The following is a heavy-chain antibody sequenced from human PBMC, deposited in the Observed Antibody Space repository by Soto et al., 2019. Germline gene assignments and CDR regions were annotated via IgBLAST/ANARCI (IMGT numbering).Heavy chain of an antibody. V-gene: IGHV3-33*01. J-gene: IGHJ4*02. CDR1: GFTFSSYG. CDR2: IWYDGSNK. Sequence: GGSLILSCAASGFTFSSYGMHWVRQAPGKGLEWVAVIWYDGSNKYYADSVKGRFTISRDNSKNTLYLQMNSLRAEDTAVYYCARAMAYCGGDCGGDYWGQGTLVTVSS. CDR3: ARAMAYCGGDCGGDY. D-gene: IGHD2-21*01.